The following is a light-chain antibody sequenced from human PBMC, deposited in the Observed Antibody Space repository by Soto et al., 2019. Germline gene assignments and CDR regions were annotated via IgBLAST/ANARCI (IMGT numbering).Light chain of an antibody. CDR1: QGITNY. V-gene: IGKV1-27*01. Sequence: IQMTQSPSTLSAFVGDRVTITCRASQGITNYLAWYQQKAGKAPKLLIYAASTLKSGVPSRFSGSGSGTDFTLTISSLQPEDVATYYCQKYNSAPALTFGGGTKVDI. J-gene: IGKJ4*01. CDR3: QKYNSAPALT. CDR2: AAS.